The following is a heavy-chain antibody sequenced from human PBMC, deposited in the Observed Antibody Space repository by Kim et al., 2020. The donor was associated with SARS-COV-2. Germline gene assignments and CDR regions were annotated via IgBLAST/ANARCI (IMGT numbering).Heavy chain of an antibody. CDR1: GDSFSSFY. CDR2: VYYSGST. V-gene: IGHV4-59*01. D-gene: IGHD3-9*01. Sequence: SETLSLTCTVSGDSFSSFYCSWIRQPPGKGLEWIGYVYYSGSTNYNPSLKSRVTISLDTSRQHFSLKLTSVTAADTAAYYCARTGDFLAGYYKAKFCYFDLWGRGTLVTVSS. CDR3: ARTGDFLAGYYKAKFCYFDL. J-gene: IGHJ2*01.